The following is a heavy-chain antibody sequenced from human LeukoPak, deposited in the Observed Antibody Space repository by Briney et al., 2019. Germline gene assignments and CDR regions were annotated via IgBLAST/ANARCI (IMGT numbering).Heavy chain of an antibody. V-gene: IGHV4-34*01. J-gene: IGHJ4*02. Sequence: PSETLSLTCAVYGGSFSGYYWSWIRQPPGKGLEWIGEINHSGSTNYNPSLKSRVTISVDTSKNQFSLKLSSVTAADTAVYYCAHGGYYFDYWGQGTLVTVSS. CDR2: INHSGST. CDR3: AHGGYYFDY. CDR1: GGSFSGYY. D-gene: IGHD3-16*01.